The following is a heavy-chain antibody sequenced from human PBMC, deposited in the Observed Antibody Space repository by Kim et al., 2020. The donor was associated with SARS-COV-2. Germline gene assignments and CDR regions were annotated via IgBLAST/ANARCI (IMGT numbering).Heavy chain of an antibody. D-gene: IGHD3-22*01. Sequence: SVKGRFTNSRDNGKSSLYLQMNSLRAEDTALYYCAKEPYYYDSSGYWDNYWGQGTLVTVSS. V-gene: IGHV3-9*01. J-gene: IGHJ4*02. CDR3: AKEPYYYDSSGYWDNY.